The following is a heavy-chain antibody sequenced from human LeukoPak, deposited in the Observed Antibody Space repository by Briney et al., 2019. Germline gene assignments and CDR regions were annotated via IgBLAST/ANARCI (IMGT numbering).Heavy chain of an antibody. CDR1: GIAVSDNY. V-gene: IGHV3-53*01. D-gene: IGHD2-2*01. CDR3: AKEYRPYYYYGMDV. CDR2: LYSGGTT. J-gene: IGHJ6*02. Sequence: PGGSLRLSCVASGIAVSDNYMSWVRQAPGKRPEWVSVLYSGGTTHYADSVKGRFTVSRDNSKNTLYLQMNSLRAEDTAVYYCAKEYRPYYYYGMDVWGQGTTVTVSS.